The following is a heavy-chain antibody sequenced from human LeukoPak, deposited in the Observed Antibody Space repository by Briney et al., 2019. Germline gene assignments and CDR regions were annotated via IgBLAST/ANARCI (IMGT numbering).Heavy chain of an antibody. D-gene: IGHD6-13*01. CDR2: INHSGST. V-gene: IGHV4-34*01. J-gene: IGHJ4*02. CDR1: GGSFSGYY. CDR3: AREGYSSSKFDY. Sequence: SETLSLNCAVYGGSFSGYYWSWIRQPPGKGLEWIGEINHSGSTNYNPSLKSRVTISVDTSKNQFSLKLSSVTAADTAVYYCAREGYSSSKFDYWGQGTLVTVSS.